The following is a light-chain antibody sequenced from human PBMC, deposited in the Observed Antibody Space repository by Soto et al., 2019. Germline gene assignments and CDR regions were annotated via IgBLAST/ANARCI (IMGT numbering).Light chain of an antibody. CDR3: QQLNSYLSIT. V-gene: IGKV1-9*01. Sequence: IQLTQSPSSLSASVGVRVTITCRASQGISSYLAWYQQKPGKAPKLLIYAASTLQSGVPSRFSGSGSGTDFTLTISSLQPEDFATYYCQQLNSYLSITFGQGTRLEIK. CDR2: AAS. CDR1: QGISSY. J-gene: IGKJ5*01.